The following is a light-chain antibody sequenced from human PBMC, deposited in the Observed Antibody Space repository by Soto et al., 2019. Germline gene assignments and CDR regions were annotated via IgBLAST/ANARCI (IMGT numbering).Light chain of an antibody. CDR2: DAS. CDR1: QNVYNN. V-gene: IGKV3-15*01. CDR3: PQCRNRPLT. J-gene: IGKJ4*01. Sequence: EIVMTQSPATLSVSPGEGATLSCKASQNVYNNLAWYQQRPGQPPRLLIYDASTRATGISARFSGSGYGTELTLKISSLQTEDFGVYSSPQCRNRPLTFGGGTKVEIK.